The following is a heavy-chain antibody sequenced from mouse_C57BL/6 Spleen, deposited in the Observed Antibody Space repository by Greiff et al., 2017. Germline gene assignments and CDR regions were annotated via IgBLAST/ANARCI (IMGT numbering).Heavy chain of an antibody. D-gene: IGHD1-1*01. CDR2: INPYNGGT. CDR3: ALNYYGSSSYAMDY. J-gene: IGHJ4*01. V-gene: IGHV1-19*01. Sequence: EVQLQQSGPVLVKPGASVKMSCKASGYTFTDYYMNWVKQSHGKSLEWIGVINPYNGGTSYNQKFKGKATLTVDKSSSTAYMELNSLTSEDSAVYYCALNYYGSSSYAMDYWGQGTSVTVSS. CDR1: GYTFTDYY.